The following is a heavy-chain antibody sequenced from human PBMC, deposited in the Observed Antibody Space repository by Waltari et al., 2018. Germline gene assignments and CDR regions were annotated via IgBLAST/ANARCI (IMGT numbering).Heavy chain of an antibody. CDR1: GGSISSSNW. J-gene: IGHJ4*02. Sequence: QVQLQESGPGLVKPSGTLSPTCAVSGGSISSSNWWWGVRQPPGKGLEGIGEIYHSGSTNYNPARNSRVTISVDKSKNSFSLKLSAVTAADTAVYYCASLIAAAGHWGQGTLVTVSS. CDR3: ASLIAAAGH. CDR2: IYHSGST. D-gene: IGHD6-13*01. V-gene: IGHV4-4*02.